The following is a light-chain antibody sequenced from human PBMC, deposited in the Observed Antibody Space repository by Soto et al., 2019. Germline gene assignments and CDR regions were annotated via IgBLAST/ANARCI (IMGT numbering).Light chain of an antibody. Sequence: DIQMTQSPSSLSASVGDRVTITCRASQSISSYLNWYQQKPGKAPKLLIYAASSLQSGVPSRFSGSGSGTDFTLTISSLQPEDVATYDCQPSYSTPPVTFGGGTKVEIK. V-gene: IGKV1-39*01. J-gene: IGKJ4*01. CDR3: QPSYSTPPVT. CDR2: AAS. CDR1: QSISSY.